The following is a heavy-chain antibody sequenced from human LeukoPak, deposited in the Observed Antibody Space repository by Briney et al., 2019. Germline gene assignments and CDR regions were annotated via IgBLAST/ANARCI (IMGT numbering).Heavy chain of an antibody. CDR3: ARGAHYYDSSGYYPVDY. CDR1: GFILRSFD. V-gene: IGHV3-30*02. D-gene: IGHD3-22*01. CDR2: IRYDGSDK. J-gene: IGHJ4*02. Sequence: PGGCLRLSCTPSGFILRSFDMHWVRQAPDKGLEWVASIRYDGSDKSYADSVKGRFTISRDNSKNTLYLQMNSLRAEDTAVYYCARGAHYYDSSGYYPVDYWGQGTLVTVSS.